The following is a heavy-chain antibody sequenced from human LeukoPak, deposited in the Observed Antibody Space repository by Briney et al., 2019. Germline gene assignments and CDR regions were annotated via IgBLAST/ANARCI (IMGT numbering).Heavy chain of an antibody. Sequence: PSETLSLTCAVYGGSFSGYYWSWIRQSPGKGLEWIGEINHSGSTNYNPSLKSRVTISVDTSKNQFSLKLSSVTAADTAVYYCARTPLERLPFDYWGQGTLVTVSS. D-gene: IGHD1-1*01. CDR1: GGSFSGYY. CDR2: INHSGST. V-gene: IGHV4-34*01. CDR3: ARTPLERLPFDY. J-gene: IGHJ4*02.